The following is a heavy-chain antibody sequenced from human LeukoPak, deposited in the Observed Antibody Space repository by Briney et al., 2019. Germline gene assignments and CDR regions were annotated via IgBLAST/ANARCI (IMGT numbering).Heavy chain of an antibody. J-gene: IGHJ4*02. V-gene: IGHV4-39*01. CDR1: GGSISSSSYY. CDR2: IYYSGST. D-gene: IGHD4-17*01. Sequence: SETLSLTCTVSGGSISSSSYYWGWIRQPPGKGLEWIGSIYYSGSTYYNPSLKSRVTISVDTSKNQFSLKLSSVTAADTAVYYCARNTGRYGDYLLDYWGQGTLVTVSS. CDR3: ARNTGRYGDYLLDY.